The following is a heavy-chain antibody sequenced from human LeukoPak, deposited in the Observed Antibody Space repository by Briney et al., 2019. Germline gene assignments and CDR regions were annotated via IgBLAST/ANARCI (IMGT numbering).Heavy chain of an antibody. CDR2: IRVGDVT. V-gene: IGHV3-53*01. J-gene: IGHJ3*01. CDR3: AREDNGGATDDGFDV. D-gene: IGHD3-16*01. Sequence: GGSLRLSCAASGFAVSNKFMYWVRQAPGKGLEWVSVIRVGDVTHYADSVKGRFTTSRDSSKKTVYLQMESLRVEETAVYYCAREDNGGATDDGFDVWGHGTVVTVSS. CDR1: GFAVSNKF.